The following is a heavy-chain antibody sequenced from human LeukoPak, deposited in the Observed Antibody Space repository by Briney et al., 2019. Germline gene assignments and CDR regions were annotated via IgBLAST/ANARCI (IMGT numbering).Heavy chain of an antibody. J-gene: IGHJ4*02. Sequence: GGSLRLSCAASGFTFSSYGMHWVRQAPGKGLEWVAVIWYDGSNKYYAYSVKGRFTISRDNSKNTLYLQMNSLRAEDTAVYYCATDRGYSYGWNWGQGTLVTVSS. CDR1: GFTFSSYG. CDR3: ATDRGYSYGWN. V-gene: IGHV3-33*01. D-gene: IGHD5-18*01. CDR2: IWYDGSNK.